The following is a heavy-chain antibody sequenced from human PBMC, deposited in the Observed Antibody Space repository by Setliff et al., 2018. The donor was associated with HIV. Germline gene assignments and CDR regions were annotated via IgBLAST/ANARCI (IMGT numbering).Heavy chain of an antibody. D-gene: IGHD6-19*01. Sequence: LRLSCTTSGFTFSSYAMSWVRQAPGKGLEWVSAISGSGGSTYYADSVKGRFTISRDNSKNTLYLQMNSLRAEDTAVYYCAKDPTTGAVAVYYFDYWGQGTLVTVSS. CDR2: ISGSGGST. J-gene: IGHJ4*02. CDR3: AKDPTTGAVAVYYFDY. V-gene: IGHV3-23*01. CDR1: GFTFSSYA.